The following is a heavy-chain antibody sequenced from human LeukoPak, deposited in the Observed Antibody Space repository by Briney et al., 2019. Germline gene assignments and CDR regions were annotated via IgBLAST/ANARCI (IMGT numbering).Heavy chain of an antibody. CDR2: IIPIFCTA. CDR1: GGTFSSYA. V-gene: IGHV1-69*05. Sequence: SVKVSCKASGGTFSSYAISWVRQAPGQGLEWVGRIIPIFCTANYAQKFQGRVTITTDESTSTAYMELSSLRSEDTAVYYCALVVVTAMSYDAFDIWGQGTMVTVSS. J-gene: IGHJ3*02. CDR3: ALVVVTAMSYDAFDI. D-gene: IGHD2-21*02.